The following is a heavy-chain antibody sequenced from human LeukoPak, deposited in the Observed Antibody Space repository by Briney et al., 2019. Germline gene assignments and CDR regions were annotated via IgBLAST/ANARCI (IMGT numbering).Heavy chain of an antibody. CDR2: IRYDGSNK. D-gene: IGHD5-12*01. CDR1: GFTFSSYG. V-gene: IGHV3-30*02. J-gene: IGHJ4*02. Sequence: PGGSLRLSCAASGFTFSSYGMHWVRQAPGKGLEWVAFIRYDGSNKYYADSVKGRFTISRDNAKNSLYLQMNSLRAEDTAVYYCARDPDSGYGDWGQGTLVTVSS. CDR3: ARDPDSGYGD.